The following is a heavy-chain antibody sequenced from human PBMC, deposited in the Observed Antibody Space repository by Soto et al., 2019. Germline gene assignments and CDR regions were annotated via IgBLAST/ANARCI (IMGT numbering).Heavy chain of an antibody. CDR3: ARDPHSSNTVTIMDY. D-gene: IGHD4-17*01. CDR1: GFTFTRHS. Sequence: GGSLRLSCAASGFTFTRHSMNWVRQAAGKGLEWISYISDSSGTIYYADSVKGRFTISRDNVQNSLYLQMNSLRDEDTAVYYCARDPHSSNTVTIMDYWGQGTQVTVPQ. J-gene: IGHJ4*02. V-gene: IGHV3-48*02. CDR2: ISDSSGTI.